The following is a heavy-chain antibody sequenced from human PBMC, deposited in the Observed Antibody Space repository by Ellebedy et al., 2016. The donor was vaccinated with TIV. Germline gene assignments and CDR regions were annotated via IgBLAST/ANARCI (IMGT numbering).Heavy chain of an antibody. CDR2: ISSSSSYI. Sequence: PGGSLRLSCAASGFTFSSYSMNWVRQAPGKGLEWVSSISSSSSYIYYADSVKGRFTISRDNSKNTLYLQMDSLRAEDMAVYYCARRDTGVVITYDYWGQGTLVTVSS. V-gene: IGHV3-21*01. CDR1: GFTFSSYS. J-gene: IGHJ4*02. D-gene: IGHD2/OR15-2a*01. CDR3: ARRDTGVVITYDY.